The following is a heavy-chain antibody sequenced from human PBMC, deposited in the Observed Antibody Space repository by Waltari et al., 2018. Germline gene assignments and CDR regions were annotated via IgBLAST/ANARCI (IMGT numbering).Heavy chain of an antibody. D-gene: IGHD6-13*01. Sequence: EVQLVESGGGLEQPGSSLRLSCAASGFRLDDHARHWVRQAPGKGLEWVSGISWNSGSIGYADSVKGRFTISRDNDKNSLSLQMNSLRVEDMALYYCAKDIGQQLLHVFDNWGQGTLVTVSS. CDR1: GFRLDDHA. J-gene: IGHJ4*02. CDR3: AKDIGQQLLHVFDN. CDR2: ISWNSGSI. V-gene: IGHV3-9*03.